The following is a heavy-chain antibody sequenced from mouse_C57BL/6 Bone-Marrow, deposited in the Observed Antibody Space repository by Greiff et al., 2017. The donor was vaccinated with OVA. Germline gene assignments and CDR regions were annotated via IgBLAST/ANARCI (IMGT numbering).Heavy chain of an antibody. D-gene: IGHD3-3*01. J-gene: IGHJ2*01. V-gene: IGHV5-4*01. Sequence: VQLKESGGGLVKPGGSLKLSCAASGFTFSSYAMSWVRQTPEKRLEWVATISDGGSYTYYPDNVKGRFTISRDNAKNNLYLQMSHLKSEDTAMYYCARSPGTADYWGQGTTLTVSS. CDR1: GFTFSSYA. CDR2: ISDGGSYT. CDR3: ARSPGTADY.